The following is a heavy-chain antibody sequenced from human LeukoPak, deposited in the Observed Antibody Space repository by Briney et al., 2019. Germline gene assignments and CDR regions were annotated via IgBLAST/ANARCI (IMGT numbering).Heavy chain of an antibody. CDR2: IVSSSSYT. D-gene: IGHD3-22*01. J-gene: IGHJ4*02. CDR3: ARAIRGYYDTSY. Sequence: GGSLRLSCAASGFTFSSYSMNWVRQPPGKGREWLSSIVSSSSYTYYADSVKGRFTISRDNAKNSLYLQMNSLRGEDTAVYYGARAIRGYYDTSYWGQGTLVTVSS. CDR1: GFTFSSYS. V-gene: IGHV3-21*01.